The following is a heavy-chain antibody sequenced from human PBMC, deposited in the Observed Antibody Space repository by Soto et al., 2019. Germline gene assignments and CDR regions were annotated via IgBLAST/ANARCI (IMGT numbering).Heavy chain of an antibody. D-gene: IGHD2-15*01. CDR1: GYSFTSYW. V-gene: IGHV5-10-1*01. CDR3: ARSVVVVAATEVNWFDP. Sequence: GESLKISCNGSGYSFTSYWISWVRQMPGKGLEWMGRIDPSDSYTNYSPSFQGHVTISADKSISTAYLQWSSLKASDTAMYYCARSVVVVAATEVNWFDPWGQGTLVTVSS. CDR2: IDPSDSYT. J-gene: IGHJ5*02.